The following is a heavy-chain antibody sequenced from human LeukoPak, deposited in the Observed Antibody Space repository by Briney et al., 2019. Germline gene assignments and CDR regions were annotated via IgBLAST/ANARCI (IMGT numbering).Heavy chain of an antibody. V-gene: IGHV1-2*02. CDR2: INPNSGGT. CDR3: ARTASCGTNCYSYFDY. D-gene: IGHD2-21*01. J-gene: IGHJ4*02. Sequence: ASVKVSYKASGYTFTGYYIHWVRQAPGQGLELMGWINPNSGGTYYAQTFQARVTMTRDTSISTAYMELSRLRSDDTALYYCARTASCGTNCYSYFDYWGQGTLVTVSS. CDR1: GYTFTGYY.